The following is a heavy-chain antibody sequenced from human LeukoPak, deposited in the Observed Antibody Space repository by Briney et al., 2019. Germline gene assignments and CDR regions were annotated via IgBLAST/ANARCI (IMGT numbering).Heavy chain of an antibody. CDR3: ARDRPTGRSRGVVVQ. CDR1: GFTFETYA. CDR2: ISSGGTYI. D-gene: IGHD2-15*01. Sequence: GGSLRLSCAASGFTFETYAMTWVRQAPGKGLEWVSSISSGGTYIYYAESLRGRSTISRDNTKNFLYPQLSTLRVEDTAVYYCARDRPTGRSRGVVVQWGRGTLVTVSS. V-gene: IGHV3-21*01. J-gene: IGHJ4*02.